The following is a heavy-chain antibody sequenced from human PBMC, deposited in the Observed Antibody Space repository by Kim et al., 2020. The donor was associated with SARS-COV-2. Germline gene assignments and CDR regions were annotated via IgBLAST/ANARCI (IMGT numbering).Heavy chain of an antibody. CDR3: ARRSTVATLFDY. D-gene: IGHD4-17*01. V-gene: IGHV4-34*01. J-gene: IGHJ4*02. Sequence: NYNPSLKRRVTISVDTSKNQFSLKRSSVTASDTAVYYCARRSTVATLFDYWGQGTLVTVSS.